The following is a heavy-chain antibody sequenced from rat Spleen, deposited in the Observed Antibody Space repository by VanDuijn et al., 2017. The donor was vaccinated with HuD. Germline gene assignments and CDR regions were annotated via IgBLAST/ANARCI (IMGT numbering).Heavy chain of an antibody. CDR1: GFTLSRYH. D-gene: IGHD1-2*01. J-gene: IGHJ3*01. CDR3: ARAGSAAISLGNWFAY. CDR2: VWSDGDT. V-gene: IGHV2-32*01. Sequence: QVQLKESGPGLVQPSKTLSLICTVSGFTLSRYHVHWVRQPPGKGLEWMGVVWSDGDTSYNAALKSRLIISRDTSKSQVFLKMSSLQTEDTATYYCARAGSAAISLGNWFAYWGQGTLVTVSS.